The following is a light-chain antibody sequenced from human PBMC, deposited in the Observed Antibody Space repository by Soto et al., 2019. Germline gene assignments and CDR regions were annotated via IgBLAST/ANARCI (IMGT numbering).Light chain of an antibody. CDR1: SSDVGGYTY. Sequence: QPVLTQPPSASVSPGQSVTISCTGTSSDVGGYTYVSWYQQHPGKAPKLMIYEVSKRPSGVPDRFSGSKSGNTASLTVSGLQAEDEADYYCSSYAGITPYVFGTGTKVTVL. J-gene: IGLJ1*01. V-gene: IGLV2-8*01. CDR2: EVS. CDR3: SSYAGITPYV.